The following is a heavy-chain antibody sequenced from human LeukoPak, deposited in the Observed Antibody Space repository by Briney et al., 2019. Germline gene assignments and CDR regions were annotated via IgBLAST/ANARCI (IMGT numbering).Heavy chain of an antibody. V-gene: IGHV3-11*01. CDR3: ARSQWNPGKTTQTT. CDR2: IGSSSNNI. Sequence: GSLRLSCAGSGFIFSDYYMSWIRQAPGKGLEWVSYIGSSSNNIYYADSVKGRFTISRDNAKNSLYLQMNSLRAEDTAVYYCARSQWNPGKTTQTTWGQGTLVTVSS. J-gene: IGHJ5*02. D-gene: IGHD1-1*01. CDR1: GFIFSDYY.